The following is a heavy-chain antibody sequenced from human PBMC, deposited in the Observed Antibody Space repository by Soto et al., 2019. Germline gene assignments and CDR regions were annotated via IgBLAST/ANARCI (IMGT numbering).Heavy chain of an antibody. J-gene: IGHJ6*02. Sequence: SEILSLTCAVYGGSFSGYYWSWIRQPPGKGLEWIGEINHSGSTNYNPSLKSRVTISVDTSKNQFSLKLSSVTAADTAVYYCARLRGRRLRFLEWSHGAYYYYGMDVWGQGTTVNVSS. V-gene: IGHV4-34*01. CDR2: INHSGST. CDR1: GGSFSGYY. D-gene: IGHD3-3*01. CDR3: ARLRGRRLRFLEWSHGAYYYYGMDV.